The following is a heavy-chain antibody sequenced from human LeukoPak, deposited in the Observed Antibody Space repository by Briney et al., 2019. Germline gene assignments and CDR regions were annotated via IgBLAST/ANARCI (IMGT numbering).Heavy chain of an antibody. J-gene: IGHJ5*02. CDR1: GGTFSSYA. D-gene: IGHD3-22*01. V-gene: IGHV1-69*13. Sequence: ASVKVSCKASGGTFSSYAISWVRQAPGQGLEWMGGIIPIFGTANYAQKFQGRVTITADESTSTAYMELSSLRSEDTAVYYCARDWDYYDSSGPPGYNWFDPWGQGTLVTVSS. CDR2: IIPIFGTA. CDR3: ARDWDYYDSSGPPGYNWFDP.